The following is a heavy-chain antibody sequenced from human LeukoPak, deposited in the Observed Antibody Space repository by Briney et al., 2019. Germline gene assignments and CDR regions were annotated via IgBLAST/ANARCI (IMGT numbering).Heavy chain of an antibody. V-gene: IGHV1-18*01. CDR3: ARDCSGSSCYWIH. J-gene: IGHJ1*01. Sequence: ASVKVSCKASGYXFSSYGISWVRKAPGQGLEWLGYISAYNGNTNYAQKVQGRITMTTDTSTSTAYMEMRSLRSDDTAVYYCARDCSGSSCYWIHWGQGTLVTVSS. CDR1: GYXFSSYG. D-gene: IGHD2-15*01. CDR2: ISAYNGNT.